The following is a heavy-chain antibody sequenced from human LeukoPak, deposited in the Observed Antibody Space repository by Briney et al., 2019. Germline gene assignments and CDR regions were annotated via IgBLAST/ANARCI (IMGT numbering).Heavy chain of an antibody. CDR3: ASPLWFGEPDYYGMDV. D-gene: IGHD3-10*01. J-gene: IGHJ6*04. CDR2: ISSSGSTI. V-gene: IGHV3-48*03. Sequence: GGSLRLSCAASGFTFSSYEMNWVRQAPGKGRGWVSYISSSGSTIYYADSVKGRFTISRDNAKNSLYLQMNSLRAEDTAVYYCASPLWFGEPDYYGMDVWGKGTTVTVSS. CDR1: GFTFSSYE.